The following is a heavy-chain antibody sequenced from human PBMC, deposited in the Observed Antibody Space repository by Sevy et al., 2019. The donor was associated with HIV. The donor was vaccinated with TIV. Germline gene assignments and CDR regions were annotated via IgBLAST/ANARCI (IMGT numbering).Heavy chain of an antibody. V-gene: IGHV3-15*01. J-gene: IGHJ2*01. CDR1: GFTFSNVW. CDR2: IQSKSEGGTT. D-gene: IGHD3-10*01. CDR3: TTMMRLYGDPNFWHFDL. Sequence: GGSLRLSCAASGFTFSNVWTSWVRQASGKGLEWVGRIQSKSEGGTTDYAEPVKGRFCISSNESSDTLYLQMNSLKTEDTAVYYCTTMMRLYGDPNFWHFDLWGRGTLVTVSS.